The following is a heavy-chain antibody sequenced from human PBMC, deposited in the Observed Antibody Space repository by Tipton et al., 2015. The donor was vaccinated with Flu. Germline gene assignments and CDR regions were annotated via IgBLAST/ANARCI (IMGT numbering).Heavy chain of an antibody. CDR3: ARDQASTGWFNP. CDR2: ISAYNGNT. V-gene: IGHV1-18*01. D-gene: IGHD1-1*01. Sequence: QSGAEVKKPGASVKVSCKASSYTFTNYGINWVRQAPGQGLEWMGWISAYNGNTDYAQKFQGRVTMTTDTSTSTAYMELRSLRSDDTAIYYCARDQASTGWFNPWGLGTLVTVSS. J-gene: IGHJ5*02. CDR1: SYTFTNYG.